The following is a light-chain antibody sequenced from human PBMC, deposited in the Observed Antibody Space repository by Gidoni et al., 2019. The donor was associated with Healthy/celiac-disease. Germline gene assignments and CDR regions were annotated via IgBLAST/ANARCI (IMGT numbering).Light chain of an antibody. CDR1: QIVSSK. V-gene: IGKV3-15*01. CDR2: GAS. J-gene: IGKJ4*01. CDR3: QQYNNWPPRT. Sequence: EIVMTQSPATLSVSPGERATLSCRASQIVSSKLAGYQQTPGQAPRLLIYGASTSATGIPARFSGSGSGTAFTLTISSLQSEDFAVYYCQQYNNWPPRTFXGXTKVXIK.